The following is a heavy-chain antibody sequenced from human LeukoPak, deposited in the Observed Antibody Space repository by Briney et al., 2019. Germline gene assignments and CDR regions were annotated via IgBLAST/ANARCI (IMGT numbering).Heavy chain of an antibody. J-gene: IGHJ4*02. CDR2: ISWNSGSI. D-gene: IGHD3-16*01. CDR3: AKTGYDYVWGSHRDYFDY. CDR1: GFTFDDYA. V-gene: IGHV3-9*01. Sequence: GGSLRLSCAASGFTFDDYAMHWVRQAPGKGLEWVSGISWNSGSIGYADSVKGRFTISRDNAKNSLYLQMNSLRAEDTALYYCAKTGYDYVWGSHRDYFDYWSQGTLVTVSS.